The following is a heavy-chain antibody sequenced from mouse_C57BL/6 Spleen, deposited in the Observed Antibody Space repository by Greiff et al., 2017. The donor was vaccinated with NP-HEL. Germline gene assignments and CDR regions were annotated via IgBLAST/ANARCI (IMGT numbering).Heavy chain of an antibody. Sequence: VQRVESGPELVKPGASVKISCKASGYAFSSSWMNWVKQRPGKGLEWIGRIYPGDGDTNYNGKFKGKATLTADKSSSTAYMQLSSLTSEDSAVYFCASRSVFDYWGQGTTLTVSS. CDR2: IYPGDGDT. CDR3: ASRSVFDY. J-gene: IGHJ2*01. V-gene: IGHV1-82*01. D-gene: IGHD1-1*01. CDR1: GYAFSSSW.